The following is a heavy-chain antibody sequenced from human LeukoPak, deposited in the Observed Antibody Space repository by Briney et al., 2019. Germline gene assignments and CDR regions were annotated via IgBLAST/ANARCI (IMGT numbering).Heavy chain of an antibody. V-gene: IGHV3-23*01. J-gene: IGHJ4*02. D-gene: IGHD6-19*01. CDR1: GFTFGSYA. CDR3: AKTPAGYSSGRYPGWPVDY. Sequence: GGSLRFSCAASGFTFGSYAMYWVRQALGEGLEWVSGISGSGGSTFDVESVKGRFTISRDNSENTVYLQMNSLRADDTAVYYCAKTPAGYSSGRYPGWPVDYWGQGTLVTVSS. CDR2: ISGSGGST.